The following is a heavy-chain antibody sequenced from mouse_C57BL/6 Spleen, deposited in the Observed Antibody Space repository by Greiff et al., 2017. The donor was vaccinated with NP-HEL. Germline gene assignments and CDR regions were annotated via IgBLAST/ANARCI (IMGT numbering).Heavy chain of an antibody. V-gene: IGHV5-4*01. Sequence: EVHLVESGGGLVKPGGSLKLSCAASGFTFSSYAMSWVRQTPEKRLEWVATISDGGSYTYYPDNVKGRFTISRDNAKNNLYLQMSHLKSEDTAMYYCAREGITTRNWYFDVWGTGTTVTVSS. CDR2: ISDGGSYT. J-gene: IGHJ1*03. D-gene: IGHD2-4*01. CDR1: GFTFSSYA. CDR3: AREGITTRNWYFDV.